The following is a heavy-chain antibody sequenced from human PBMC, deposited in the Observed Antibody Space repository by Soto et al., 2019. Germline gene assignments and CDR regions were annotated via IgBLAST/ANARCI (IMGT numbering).Heavy chain of an antibody. CDR1: GGTFSSYA. J-gene: IGHJ6*02. CDR3: ARAQWELLRGYYYYGMDV. CDR2: IIPIFGTA. Sequence: QVQLVQSGAEVTKPGSSVKVSCKASGGTFSSYAISWVRQAPGQGLEWMGGIIPIFGTANYAQKFQGRVTITADKSTSTAYMELSSLRSEDTAVYYCARAQWELLRGYYYYGMDVWGQGTTVTVSS. V-gene: IGHV1-69*06. D-gene: IGHD1-26*01.